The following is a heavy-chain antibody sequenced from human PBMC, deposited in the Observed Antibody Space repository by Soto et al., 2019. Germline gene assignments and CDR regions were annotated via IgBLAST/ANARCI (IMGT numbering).Heavy chain of an antibody. CDR1: GFTFRTNP. Sequence: GGSLRLSCVASGFTFRTNPMSWVRQAPGKGLEWVSGVSDSGAKTYYADSVKGRFTVPRDNSKNTLYLEMKSLRAEDTAVYYCAKDFQLGGSGTGYFDNWGQGTLVTVYS. D-gene: IGHD3-10*01. J-gene: IGHJ4*02. V-gene: IGHV3-23*01. CDR2: VSDSGAKT. CDR3: AKDFQLGGSGTGYFDN.